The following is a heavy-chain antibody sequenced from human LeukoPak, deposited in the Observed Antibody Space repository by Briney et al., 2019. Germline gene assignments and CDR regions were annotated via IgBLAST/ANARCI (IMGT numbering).Heavy chain of an antibody. Sequence: GGSLRLSCAASGFTFSSYGMHWVRQAPGKGLEWVAVISYDGSNKYYADSVKGRFTISRDNSKNTLYLQMNSLRAEDTAVYYCAQIQFGESDFDYWGQGTLVTVSS. J-gene: IGHJ4*02. CDR3: AQIQFGESDFDY. CDR1: GFTFSSYG. CDR2: ISYDGSNK. D-gene: IGHD3-10*01. V-gene: IGHV3-30*03.